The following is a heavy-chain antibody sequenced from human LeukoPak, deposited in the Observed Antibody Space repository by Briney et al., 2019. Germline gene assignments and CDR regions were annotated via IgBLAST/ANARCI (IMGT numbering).Heavy chain of an antibody. CDR3: ARARGFVVVVAATYYFDY. CDR2: IKQDGSEK. Sequence: PGGSLRLSCAVSGFTFSSDWISWVRKAPGKGLEWVAIIKQDGSEKYYVDSVKGRFTISRDNAKNSLYLQMNSLRAEDTAVYYCARARGFVVVVAATYYFDYRGQGTLVTVSS. D-gene: IGHD2-15*01. V-gene: IGHV3-7*01. J-gene: IGHJ4*02. CDR1: GFTFSSDW.